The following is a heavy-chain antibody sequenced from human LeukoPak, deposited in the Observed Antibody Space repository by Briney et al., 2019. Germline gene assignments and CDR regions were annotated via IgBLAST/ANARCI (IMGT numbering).Heavy chain of an antibody. CDR3: ATHDYVWGGLFDY. D-gene: IGHD3-16*01. Sequence: GASVKVSCKASGGTFSSYATSWVRQAPGQGLEWMGGIIPIFGTANYAQKFQGRVTITADESSSTAYMELSSLRSDDTAVYYCATHDYVWGGLFDYWGQGTLVTVSS. CDR2: IIPIFGTA. J-gene: IGHJ4*02. V-gene: IGHV1-69*01. CDR1: GGTFSSYA.